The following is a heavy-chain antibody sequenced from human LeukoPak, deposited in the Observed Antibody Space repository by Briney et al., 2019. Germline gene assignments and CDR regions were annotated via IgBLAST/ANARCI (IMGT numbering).Heavy chain of an antibody. J-gene: IGHJ5*02. CDR3: AKTITIFGVAPFNWFDP. Sequence: SETLSLTCTVSGGSISSYYWSWIRQPPGKGLEWNGYIYYSGSTNYNPSLKSRVTISVDTSKNQFSLKLSSVTAADTAVYYCAKTITIFGVAPFNWFDPWGQGTLVTVSS. V-gene: IGHV4-59*01. CDR1: GGSISSYY. CDR2: IYYSGST. D-gene: IGHD3-3*01.